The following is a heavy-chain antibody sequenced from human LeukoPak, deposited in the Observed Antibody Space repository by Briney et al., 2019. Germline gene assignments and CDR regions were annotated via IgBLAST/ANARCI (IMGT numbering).Heavy chain of an antibody. CDR1: GFPFSRYA. CDR2: ISGSGGST. D-gene: IGHD1-1*01. Sequence: GGSLRLSCAVSGFPFSRYAMNWVRQAPGKGLEWVSGISGSGGSTYYADSVKGRFTISRDNSKNTLYLQMNSLRAEDTALYYCSKVGASFYYGMDVWGQGTTVTVSS. CDR3: SKVGASFYYGMDV. V-gene: IGHV3-23*01. J-gene: IGHJ6*02.